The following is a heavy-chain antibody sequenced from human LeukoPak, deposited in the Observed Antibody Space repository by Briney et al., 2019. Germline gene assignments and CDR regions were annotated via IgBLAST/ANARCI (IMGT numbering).Heavy chain of an antibody. CDR1: GFTLSSTA. CDR3: AKDLDGSGSYYIQPEFDY. Sequence: PGRSLRLSCAASGFTLSSTAMRWARPPPGEGLEWGSAISGSGGSTYYAYSVKGRFIIYRDNSKDTLYLQMKSLRAEDTDVYYCAKDLDGSGSYYIQPEFDYWGQGTLVSVSS. J-gene: IGHJ4*02. CDR2: ISGSGGST. D-gene: IGHD3-10*01. V-gene: IGHV3-23*01.